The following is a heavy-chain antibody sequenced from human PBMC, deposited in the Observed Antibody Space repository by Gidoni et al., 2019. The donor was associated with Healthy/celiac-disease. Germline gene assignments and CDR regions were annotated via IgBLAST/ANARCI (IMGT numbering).Heavy chain of an antibody. J-gene: IGHJ3*02. V-gene: IGHV3-23*01. CDR1: GFTFNSYA. Sequence: EVQLLESGGGLVQPGGSLRLSCAASGFTFNSYAMSWVRQAPGKGLAWVAAISGSGGSTYNEDSVKGRFTISRDNSKNTRYLQMNSLRAEDTAVYYCAKDEGYYYDSSRGAFDIWGQGTMVTVSS. D-gene: IGHD3-22*01. CDR3: AKDEGYYYDSSRGAFDI. CDR2: ISGSGGST.